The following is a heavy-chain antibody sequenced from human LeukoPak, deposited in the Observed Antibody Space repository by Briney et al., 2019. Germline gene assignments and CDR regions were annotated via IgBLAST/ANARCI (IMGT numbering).Heavy chain of an antibody. CDR3: AKGQSDIVGAVLFAFDV. D-gene: IGHD1-26*01. J-gene: IGHJ3*01. CDR2: IIGSGTEM. V-gene: IGHV3-21*01. Sequence: PGGSLRLSCGVSGFTFNSYSMNWVRQAPGKGLEWVASIIGSGTEMFYADSVKGRFTISRDNSKKSLYLQMNSLRVEDTAVYYCAKGQSDIVGAVLFAFDVWGQGTTVSVSS. CDR1: GFTFNSYS.